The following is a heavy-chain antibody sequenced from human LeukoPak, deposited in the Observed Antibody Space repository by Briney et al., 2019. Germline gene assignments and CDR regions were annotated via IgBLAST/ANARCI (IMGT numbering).Heavy chain of an antibody. D-gene: IGHD5-18*01. CDR1: GLPFGSYA. CDR3: AKSDTAMVTDY. CDR2: ISGSGGST. V-gene: IGHV3-23*01. J-gene: IGHJ4*02. Sequence: GGPLRFSGEASGLPFGSYAMSWFPQAQGRGLEGVSAISGSGGSTYYADSVKGRFTVSRDNAKNSLYLQMNSLRAEDTAVYYCAKSDTAMVTDYWGQGTLVTVSS.